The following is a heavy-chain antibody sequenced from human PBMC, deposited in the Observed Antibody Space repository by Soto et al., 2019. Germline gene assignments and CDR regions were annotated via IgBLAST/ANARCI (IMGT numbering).Heavy chain of an antibody. CDR3: AKPPFVVVVAATLNY. J-gene: IGHJ4*02. D-gene: IGHD2-15*01. Sequence: EVQLLESGGGLVQPGGSLRLSCAASGFTFSSYAMSWVRQAPGKGLEWVSAISGSGGSTYYADSVKGRFTISRDNSKNTLYLQMNSLRAADTAVYYCAKPPFVVVVAATLNYWGQGTLVTVSS. CDR2: ISGSGGST. V-gene: IGHV3-23*01. CDR1: GFTFSSYA.